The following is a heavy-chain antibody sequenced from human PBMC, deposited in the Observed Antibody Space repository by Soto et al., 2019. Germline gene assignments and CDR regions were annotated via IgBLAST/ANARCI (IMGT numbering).Heavy chain of an antibody. J-gene: IGHJ3*02. CDR3: ARDIVVVVAAPGLAAFDI. V-gene: IGHV1-69*12. Sequence: QVQLVQSGAEVKKPGSSVKVSCKASGGTFSSYAISWVRQAPGQGLEWMGGIIPIFGTANYAQKFQGRVTITADEATNTAYMELSSLRSEDTAVYYCARDIVVVVAAPGLAAFDIWGQGTMVTVSS. D-gene: IGHD2-15*01. CDR2: IIPIFGTA. CDR1: GGTFSSYA.